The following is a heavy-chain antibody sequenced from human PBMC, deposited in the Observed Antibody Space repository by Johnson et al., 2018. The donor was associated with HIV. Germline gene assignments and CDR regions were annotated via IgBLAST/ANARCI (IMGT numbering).Heavy chain of an antibody. CDR2: IRYDGNHK. D-gene: IGHD2-8*01. J-gene: IGHJ3*02. V-gene: IGHV3-30*02. CDR3: AKDRDRPNPHHAFDI. Sequence: QVQLVESGGGVVQPGGSLRLSCAASGFTFSTYGMQWVRQAAGKGLEWVAFIRYDGNHKYYADYVKGRFTISRDNSKNTLYMQMNSLRAEDTAVYYCAKDRDRPNPHHAFDIWGQGTMVTVSS. CDR1: GFTFSTYG.